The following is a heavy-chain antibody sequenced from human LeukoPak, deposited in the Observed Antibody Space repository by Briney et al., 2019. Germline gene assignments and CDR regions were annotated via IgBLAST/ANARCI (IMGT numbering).Heavy chain of an antibody. Sequence: SETLSLTCAVDGGSFSGYYWSWSRQPAGKGLEWIGEINPSGSTNYNPSLKSRVTISVDTSKNQFSLKLSSVTAADTAVYYCAKDRSYYYDSSGYQREYYFDYWGQGTLVTVSS. CDR2: INPSGST. D-gene: IGHD3-22*01. V-gene: IGHV4-34*01. CDR1: GGSFSGYY. J-gene: IGHJ4*02. CDR3: AKDRSYYYDSSGYQREYYFDY.